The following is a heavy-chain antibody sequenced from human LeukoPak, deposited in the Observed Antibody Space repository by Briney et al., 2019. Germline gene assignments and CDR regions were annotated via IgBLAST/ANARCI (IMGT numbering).Heavy chain of an antibody. CDR1: GYTFTSYG. CDR2: ISAYNGNT. V-gene: IGHV1-18*01. CDR3: AREGLYCSGGSCYSAYYFDY. Sequence: GASVKVSCKASGYTFTSYGISWVRQAPGQGLEWMGWISAYNGNTNYAQKLQGRVTMTTDTSTNTAYMELRSLRSDDTAVYYCAREGLYCSGGSCYSAYYFDYWGQGTLVTVSS. D-gene: IGHD2-15*01. J-gene: IGHJ4*02.